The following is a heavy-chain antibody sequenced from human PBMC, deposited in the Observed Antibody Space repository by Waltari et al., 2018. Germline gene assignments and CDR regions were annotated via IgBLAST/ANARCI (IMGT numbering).Heavy chain of an antibody. CDR2: MKTDGTSI. CDR3: TRNPGY. CDR1: HFFTDTW. J-gene: IGHJ4*02. Sequence: EVQLVNSGGGIVQPGGSLRLSCAASHFFTDTWLDWVRQAPGKGLVWVSRMKTDGTSITYADSVKGRFTISRDSAKNTYYLQMNSLRAEDTAVYYCTRNPGYWGQGTLVTVSS. V-gene: IGHV3-74*03.